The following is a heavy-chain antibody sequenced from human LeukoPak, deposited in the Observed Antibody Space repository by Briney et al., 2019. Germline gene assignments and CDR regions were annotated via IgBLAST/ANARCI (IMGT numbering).Heavy chain of an antibody. CDR3: SRNGLVDFDY. Sequence: GGSLRLSCTTSGFAFDDFAMCWVRQPAGKGLEWVGFIRRRAYGGAAEYAASVKGRFIISRDDSKGIAYLQMNSLKTEDTAVYYCSRNGLVDFDYWGQGSRVLVSP. CDR2: IRRRAYGGAA. J-gene: IGHJ4*02. CDR1: GFAFDDFA. V-gene: IGHV3-49*04.